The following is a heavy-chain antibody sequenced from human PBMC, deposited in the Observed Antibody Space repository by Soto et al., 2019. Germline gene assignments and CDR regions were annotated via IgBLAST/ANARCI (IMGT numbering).Heavy chain of an antibody. D-gene: IGHD1-26*01. CDR1: CGSIGSGDYY. V-gene: IGHV4-30-4*01. Sequence: SQTLSLTWPFSCGSIGSGDYYWSCLRQPPGKGLEWIGYIYYSGSTYYNPSLKSRVTISVDTSKNKFSLKLSSVTAADTAVYYCARAVRGSYYDYWGQGTLVTVSS. CDR2: IYYSGST. J-gene: IGHJ4*02. CDR3: ARAVRGSYYDY.